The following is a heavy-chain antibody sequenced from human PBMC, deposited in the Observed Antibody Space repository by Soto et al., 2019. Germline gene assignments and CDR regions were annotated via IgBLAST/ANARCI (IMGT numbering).Heavy chain of an antibody. CDR2: IYYSGST. V-gene: IGHV4-31*03. J-gene: IGHJ5*02. CDR1: GGSISSGGYY. D-gene: IGHD3-10*01. CDR3: ASSSLYGSWFDP. Sequence: QVQLQESAPGLVKPSQTLSLTCTVSGGSISSGGYYWGWIRQHPGKGLEWIGYIYYSGSTYHNPSIRSRVTISDDTSKHQFTLKLITMTAADTAVYYCASSSLYGSWFDPWGQGTLVTVSS.